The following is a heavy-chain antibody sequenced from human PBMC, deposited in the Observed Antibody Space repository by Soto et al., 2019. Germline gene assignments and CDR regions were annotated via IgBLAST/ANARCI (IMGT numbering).Heavy chain of an antibody. CDR2: INPNSGGT. CDR1: GYTFTGYY. Sequence: QVQLVQSGAEVKKPGASVKVSCKASGYTFTGYYMHWVRQAPGQGLEWMGWINPNSGGTNYAQKFQGWVTMTRDTSISTAYMELSRLRSDDTAVYYCARGQQLVSDYYYYYMDVWGKGTTVTVSS. CDR3: ARGQQLVSDYYYYYMDV. V-gene: IGHV1-2*04. J-gene: IGHJ6*03. D-gene: IGHD6-6*01.